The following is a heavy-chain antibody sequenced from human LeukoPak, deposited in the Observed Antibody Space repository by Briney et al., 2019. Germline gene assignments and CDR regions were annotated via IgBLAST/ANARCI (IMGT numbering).Heavy chain of an antibody. V-gene: IGHV3-66*01. J-gene: IGHJ4*02. Sequence: QTGGSLRLSCAASGFIVSINYMSWVRQAPGKGLEWVSLIYSDGSTHYADSVKGRFTISRDNSKNTLYLQMNSLRAEDTAVYYCARDLGYCSGSTCYVGYFDYWGQGTLVTVSS. CDR1: GFIVSINY. CDR3: ARDLGYCSGSTCYVGYFDY. D-gene: IGHD2-15*01. CDR2: IYSDGST.